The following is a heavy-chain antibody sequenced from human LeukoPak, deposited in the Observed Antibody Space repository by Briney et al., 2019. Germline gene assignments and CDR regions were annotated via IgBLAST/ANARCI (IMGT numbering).Heavy chain of an antibody. Sequence: PGRSLRLSCVASGFTFTGHSMHWVRQAPGKGLEWVAVISYDGSNKYYADSVKGRFTISRDNSKNTLYLQMNSLRAEDTAVYYCAKVLDTAMVSGFDYWGQGTLVTVSS. CDR1: GFTFTGHS. J-gene: IGHJ4*02. D-gene: IGHD5-18*01. CDR2: ISYDGSNK. V-gene: IGHV3-30*04. CDR3: AKVLDTAMVSGFDY.